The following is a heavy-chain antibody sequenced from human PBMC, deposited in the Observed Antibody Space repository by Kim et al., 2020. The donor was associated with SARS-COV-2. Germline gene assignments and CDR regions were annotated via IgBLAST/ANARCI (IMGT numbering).Heavy chain of an antibody. CDR1: GFTFSSYS. Sequence: GGSLRLSCAASGFTFSSYSMNWVRQAPGKGLEWVSSISSSSSYIYYADSVKGRFTISRDNAKNSLYLQMNSLRAEDTAVYYCAGSSSSYPYYYYYGMDVWGQGTTVTVSS. CDR2: ISSSSSYI. V-gene: IGHV3-21*01. D-gene: IGHD6-6*01. J-gene: IGHJ6*02. CDR3: AGSSSSYPYYYYYGMDV.